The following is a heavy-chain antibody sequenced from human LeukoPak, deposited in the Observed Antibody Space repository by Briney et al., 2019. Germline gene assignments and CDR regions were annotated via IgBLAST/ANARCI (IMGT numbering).Heavy chain of an antibody. Sequence: GGSLRLSCAASGFTFSSDAMSWVRQAPGKGLEWVSAISGSGGSTYYADSVKGRFTISRDNSKNTLYLQMNSLRAEDTAVYYCARAWYSSGYYDYWGQGTLVTVSS. CDR1: GFTFSSDA. D-gene: IGHD6-19*01. CDR3: ARAWYSSGYYDY. V-gene: IGHV3-23*01. J-gene: IGHJ4*02. CDR2: ISGSGGST.